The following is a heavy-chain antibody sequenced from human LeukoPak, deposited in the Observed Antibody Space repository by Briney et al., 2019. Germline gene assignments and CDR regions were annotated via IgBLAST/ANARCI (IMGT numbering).Heavy chain of an antibody. Sequence: PFETLSVTCTVSGGSISSSSYYWGWIRQPPGKGLEWIGSIYSSGSTYYNPSLKSRVTISVDTSKNQFSLKLSSVTAADTAVFYCTREGGGAEAAFDYWGQGTLVSVSS. D-gene: IGHD6-19*01. J-gene: IGHJ4*02. V-gene: IGHV4-39*02. CDR2: IYSSGST. CDR1: GGSISSSSYY. CDR3: TREGGGAEAAFDY.